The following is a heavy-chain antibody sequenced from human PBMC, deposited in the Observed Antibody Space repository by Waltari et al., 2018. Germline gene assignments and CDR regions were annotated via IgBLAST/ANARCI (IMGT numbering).Heavy chain of an antibody. V-gene: IGHV4-59*01. D-gene: IGHD1-20*01. J-gene: IGHJ6*02. CDR1: GGSISSYY. Sequence: QVQLQASGPGLVQPSETLSLTCTVSGGSISSYYWSWIRQPPGQGLEWIGYIYYSGSTNYNPSLKSRVTISVDTSKNQFSLKLSSVTAADTAVYYCAREGITGMERGYYYYGMDVWGQGTTVTVSS. CDR2: IYYSGST. CDR3: AREGITGMERGYYYYGMDV.